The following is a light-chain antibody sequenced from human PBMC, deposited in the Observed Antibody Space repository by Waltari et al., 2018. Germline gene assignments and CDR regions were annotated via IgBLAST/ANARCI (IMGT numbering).Light chain of an antibody. J-gene: IGLJ3*02. CDR2: VNSDGSH. CDR3: ETGGHGTWV. CDR1: SGHSRNV. V-gene: IGLV4-69*01. Sequence: QLVVTQSPSASAPLGASVKLTCTLSSGHSRNVIAWLQQRPEKGPRYLMKVNSDGSHSKGDEIPDRLSGSSSGAERYLTISSLQSDDEADYYCETGGHGTWVFGGGTKLTVL.